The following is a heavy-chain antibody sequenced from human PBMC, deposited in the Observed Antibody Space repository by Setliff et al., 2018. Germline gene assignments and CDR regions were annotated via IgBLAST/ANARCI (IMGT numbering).Heavy chain of an antibody. CDR1: GYNFANHW. V-gene: IGHV5-10-1*01. Sequence: GRSLQISCQASGYNFANHWIAWVRLMPGKGLEYMGRIDPGDSYADYSPSFEGLVTISADKSRTTVYPQWTSLQASDTALYLCARLGRERSTFAWLDAWGQGTQVTVSS. CDR3: ARLGRERSTFAWLDA. D-gene: IGHD1-1*01. CDR2: IDPGDSYA. J-gene: IGHJ5*02.